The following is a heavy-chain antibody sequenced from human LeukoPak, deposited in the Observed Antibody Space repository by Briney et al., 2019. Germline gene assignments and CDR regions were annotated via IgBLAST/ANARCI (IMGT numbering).Heavy chain of an antibody. V-gene: IGHV3-21*01. D-gene: IGHD2-21*02. J-gene: IGHJ6*03. Sequence: GGPLRLPCAASGFTFSSYWVSWVRQAPGKALEGVSSISSSSSYIYYADSVKGRFTISRDNAKNSLYLQMNSLRAEDTAVYYCARDEGDSKQTYYYYMDVWGKGTTVTVSS. CDR1: GFTFSSYW. CDR3: ARDEGDSKQTYYYYMDV. CDR2: ISSSSSYI.